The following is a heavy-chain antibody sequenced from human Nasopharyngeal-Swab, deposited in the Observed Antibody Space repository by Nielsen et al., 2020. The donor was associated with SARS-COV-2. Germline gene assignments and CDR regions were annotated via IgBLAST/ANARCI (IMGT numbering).Heavy chain of an antibody. J-gene: IGHJ6*02. CDR2: IYSGGST. CDR3: ARGSFDYYYGMDV. V-gene: IGHV3-53*01. CDR1: GFTVSSND. Sequence: GESLKISCAASGFTVSSNDMSGVRQAPGKGLEWVSVIYSGGSTYYADSVKGRFTISRDNSKNTLYLQMNSLRAEDTAVYYCARGSFDYYYGMDVWGQGTTVTVSS.